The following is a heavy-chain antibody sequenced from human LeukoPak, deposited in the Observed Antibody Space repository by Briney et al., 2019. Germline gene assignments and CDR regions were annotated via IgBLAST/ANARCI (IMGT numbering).Heavy chain of an antibody. D-gene: IGHD2-15*01. Sequence: SVKLSYKASGHTFSIYSIICVTQPPTQALEWMRRIIPILGIANYAQKSQGRLTIPADKSTSTAYMELSSLRSEDTAVYYCAREPLYCSGGSCYFDYWGQGTLVTVSS. CDR1: GHTFSIYS. J-gene: IGHJ4*02. V-gene: IGHV1-69*04. CDR3: AREPLYCSGGSCYFDY. CDR2: IIPILGIA.